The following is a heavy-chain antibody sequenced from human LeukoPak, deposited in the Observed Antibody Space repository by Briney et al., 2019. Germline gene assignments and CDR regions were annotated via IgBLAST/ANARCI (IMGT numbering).Heavy chain of an antibody. CDR1: GRSISSYY. J-gene: IGHJ4*02. D-gene: IGHD3-10*01. CDR2: IYTSGST. Sequence: PSDTLSLTCTVSGRSISSYYWSWLRQPAGKGLEWIGRIYTSGSTNYNPSLKSRVTMSVDTSKNQFSLKLSSVTAADTAVYYCARDRILLWFGELSYDPYYFDYWGQGTLVTVSS. V-gene: IGHV4-4*07. CDR3: ARDRILLWFGELSYDPYYFDY.